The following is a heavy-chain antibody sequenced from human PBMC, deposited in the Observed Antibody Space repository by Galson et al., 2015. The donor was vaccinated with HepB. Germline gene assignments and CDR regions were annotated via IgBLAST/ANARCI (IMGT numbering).Heavy chain of an antibody. D-gene: IGHD3-22*01. J-gene: IGHJ4*02. Sequence: SVKVSCKASGYTFTSYYMHWVRQAPGQGLEWMGIINPGGGSTSYAQKFQGRVTMTRDTSTSTVYMELSSLRSEDTAVYYCARGPIKNSSGYPFDYWGQGTLVTVSS. CDR2: INPGGGST. V-gene: IGHV1-46*01. CDR3: ARGPIKNSSGYPFDY. CDR1: GYTFTSYY.